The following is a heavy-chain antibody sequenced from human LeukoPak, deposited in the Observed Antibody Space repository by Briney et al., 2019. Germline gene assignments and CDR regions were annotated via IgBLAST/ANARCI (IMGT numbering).Heavy chain of an antibody. D-gene: IGHD2-2*01. V-gene: IGHV3-21*01. J-gene: IGHJ4*02. CDR3: ARASPLALGYCSSTSCYGFDY. CDR2: ISSSSSYI. Sequence: KAGGSLRLSCAASGFTFSSYSMNWVRQAPGKGLEWVSSISSSSSYIYYADSVKGRFTISRDNAKNSLYLQMNSLRAEDTAVCYCARASPLALGYCSSTSCYGFDYWGQGTLVTVSS. CDR1: GFTFSSYS.